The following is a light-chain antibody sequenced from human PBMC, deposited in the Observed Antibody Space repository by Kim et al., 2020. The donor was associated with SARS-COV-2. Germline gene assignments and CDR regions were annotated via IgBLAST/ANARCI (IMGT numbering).Light chain of an antibody. V-gene: IGLV3-25*03. CDR1: ALPKQY. CDR2: KDS. J-gene: IGLJ3*02. CDR3: QSADSSGTHWV. Sequence: SYELTQPPSVSVSPGQTARITCSGDALPKQYAYWYQQKPGQAPVLVIYKDSERPSGIPERFSGSSSGTTVTLTISGVQAEDEAGYYCQSADSSGTHWVFGGGTQLTVL.